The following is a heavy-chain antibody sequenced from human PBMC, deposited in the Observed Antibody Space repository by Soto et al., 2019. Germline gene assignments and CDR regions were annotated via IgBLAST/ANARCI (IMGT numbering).Heavy chain of an antibody. D-gene: IGHD1-26*01. Sequence: QVQLVQSGAEVRKPGASVKVSCKASGYTFTIFKITWVRQAPGQGLEWMGWISTDNGDTNSAQSLRGRVTMTTATATTTAFMELRSLTSGDTAVYFCARGENWFDSWGQGTLVTVSS. CDR3: ARGENWFDS. V-gene: IGHV1-18*01. CDR1: GYTFTIFK. J-gene: IGHJ5*01. CDR2: ISTDNGDT.